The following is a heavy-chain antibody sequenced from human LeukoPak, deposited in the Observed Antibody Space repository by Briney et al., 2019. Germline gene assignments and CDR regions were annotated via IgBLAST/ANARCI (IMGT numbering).Heavy chain of an antibody. V-gene: IGHV5-51*01. CDR2: IYPGDSDT. J-gene: IGHJ4*02. CDR1: GYSFTSYW. Sequence: GESLKISCKGSGYSFTSYWIGWVRQMPGKGLEWMGIIYPGDSDTRYSPSFQGQITISADKSISTAYLQWSSLKASDTAMYYCARQRSSSTRFVDYWGQGTLVTVSS. D-gene: IGHD6-6*01. CDR3: ARQRSSSTRFVDY.